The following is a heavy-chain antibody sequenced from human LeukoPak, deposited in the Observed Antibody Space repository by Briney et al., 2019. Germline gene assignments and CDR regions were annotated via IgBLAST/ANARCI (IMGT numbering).Heavy chain of an antibody. Sequence: GASLKISCKGSGSSFTSYWIGWVRPMPGKGLEWMGIIYPGDSDTRYSPSFQGQVAISADKSISTAYLQWSSLKASDTAMYYCARFYGSGSLDYWGQGTLVTVSS. CDR1: GSSFTSYW. CDR2: IYPGDSDT. V-gene: IGHV5-51*01. D-gene: IGHD3-10*01. CDR3: ARFYGSGSLDY. J-gene: IGHJ4*02.